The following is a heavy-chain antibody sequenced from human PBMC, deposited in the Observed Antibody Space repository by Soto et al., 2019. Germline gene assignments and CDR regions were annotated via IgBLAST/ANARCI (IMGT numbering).Heavy chain of an antibody. V-gene: IGHV4-4*02. J-gene: IGHJ4*02. CDR1: GGSISSNNW. CDR2: IFQSGST. Sequence: QVQLQESGPGLVKPSGTLSLTCAVSGGSISSNNWWSWVRQPPGKGLEGIGEIFQSGSTYYSPSLKSRVTITVDKSKNHFSLNLTSVTAADTAVYYCARVYSGSYSDSWGQGTLVTVSS. D-gene: IGHD1-26*01. CDR3: ARVYSGSYSDS.